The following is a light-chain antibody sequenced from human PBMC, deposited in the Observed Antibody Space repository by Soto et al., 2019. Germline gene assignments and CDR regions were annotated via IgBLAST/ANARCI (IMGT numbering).Light chain of an antibody. CDR1: ESVSSN. CDR2: GAS. J-gene: IGKJ2*01. V-gene: IGKV3-15*01. CDR3: QQYFNWPPYT. Sequence: EIVLTQSPATLSVSPGDRATLCCSASESVSSNVAWYQQKPGQTPGLLIYGASTRATGVPPRFSGSRSGTEFTLTISSLQSEDFAVYYCQQYFNWPPYTFGQGTKVDIK.